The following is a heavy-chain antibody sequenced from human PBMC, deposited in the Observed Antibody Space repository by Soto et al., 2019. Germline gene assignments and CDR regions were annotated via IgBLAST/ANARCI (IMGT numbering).Heavy chain of an antibody. Sequence: QVQLVESGGGLVKPGGSLRLSCPASGFTFSDYYMSWIRQAPGKGLEWVSHISRSGSTIYHADSVKGRINISRDNAKNSLYLQMNRLRAEDTLVYYCARQKALTGEWLSLYAPGMDVWGQGTPVTVSS. V-gene: IGHV3-11*01. CDR3: ARQKALTGEWLSLYAPGMDV. CDR2: ISRSGSTI. D-gene: IGHD3-3*01. CDR1: GFTFSDYY. J-gene: IGHJ6*02.